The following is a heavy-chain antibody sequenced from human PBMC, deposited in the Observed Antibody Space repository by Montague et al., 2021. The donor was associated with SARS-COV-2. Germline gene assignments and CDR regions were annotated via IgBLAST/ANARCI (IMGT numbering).Heavy chain of an antibody. Sequence: SETLSLTCDFSDGSVSAYFCSWVRQLPGKGLEWIGQVDRSGTAHXSPSRQSRLTLSVDTSNNQVSLNLTSVTATDTATYYCARGRDSGTYFGTKYYFQYGLDVWGQGTTVTVSS. CDR3: ARGRDSGTYFGTKYYFQYGLDV. D-gene: IGHD3-10*01. CDR1: DGSVSAYF. V-gene: IGHV4-34*01. J-gene: IGHJ6*02. CDR2: VDRSGTA.